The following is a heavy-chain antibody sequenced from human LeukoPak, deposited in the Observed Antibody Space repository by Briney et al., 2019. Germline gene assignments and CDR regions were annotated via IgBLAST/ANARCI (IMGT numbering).Heavy chain of an antibody. CDR3: ARATGWYRSGFDC. Sequence: SETLSLTCTVSGASIFSYYWNWIRQSPGKGLEWIGFIYSNGITSYNPSLRSRGSISIATSRNQFSLRLTSVTAADTAIYYCARATGWYRSGFDCWGQGTLVTVSS. CDR2: IYSNGIT. V-gene: IGHV4-4*08. J-gene: IGHJ4*02. D-gene: IGHD6-19*01. CDR1: GASIFSYY.